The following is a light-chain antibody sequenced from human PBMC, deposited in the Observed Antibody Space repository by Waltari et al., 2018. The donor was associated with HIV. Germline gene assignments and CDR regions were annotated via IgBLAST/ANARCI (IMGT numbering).Light chain of an antibody. CDR2: DDT. Sequence: YELTQPPSVSVAPGQTATITCGGDNIGYRSVQWYQQKAGQAPVLVFYDDTDRPSGIPERFSGSKSGNTATLTISRVEAGDEADYYCQVWASNSAYVVFGGRTKLTVL. J-gene: IGLJ2*01. CDR3: QVWASNSAYVV. CDR1: NIGYRS. V-gene: IGLV3-21*02.